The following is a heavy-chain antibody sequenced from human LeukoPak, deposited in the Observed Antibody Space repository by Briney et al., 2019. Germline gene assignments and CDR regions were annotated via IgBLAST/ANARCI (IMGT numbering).Heavy chain of an antibody. J-gene: IGHJ6*02. Sequence: GGSLRLSCAASGFTFSSYSMNWVRQAPGKGLEWVSSISSSSSYIYYADSVKGRFTISRDNAKNSLYLQMNSLRAEDTAVYYCARDPTLERFLEWHYYGMDVWGQGTTVTVSS. CDR1: GFTFSSYS. CDR2: ISSSSSYI. V-gene: IGHV3-21*01. CDR3: ARDPTLERFLEWHYYGMDV. D-gene: IGHD3-3*01.